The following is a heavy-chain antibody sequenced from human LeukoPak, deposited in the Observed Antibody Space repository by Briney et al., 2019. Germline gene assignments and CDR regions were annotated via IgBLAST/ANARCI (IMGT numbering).Heavy chain of an antibody. CDR2: ISSNGGST. V-gene: IGHV3-64*01. CDR1: GFTFSSYA. CDR3: ARVYCTNGVCYLDY. D-gene: IGHD2-8*01. Sequence: GGSLRLSCAASGFTFSSYAMHWVGQAPGKGLEYVSAISSNGGSTYYANSVKGRFTISRDNSKNTLYLQMGSLRAEDMAVYYCARVYCTNGVCYLDYWGQGTLVTVSS. J-gene: IGHJ4*02.